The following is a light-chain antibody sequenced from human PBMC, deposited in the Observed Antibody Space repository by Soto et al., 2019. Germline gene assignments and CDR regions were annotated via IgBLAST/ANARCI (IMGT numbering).Light chain of an antibody. CDR3: QQYHNGPRT. CDR2: GAS. J-gene: IGKJ1*01. V-gene: IGKV3-15*01. CDR1: QSMGSN. Sequence: EIVMTHSPATLSVSPGETATLSCRSSQSMGSNLAWYQQKPGQAPRLLTYGASTRATGIPARFSGSGSGTEFTLTLTSLQSEDSEVYYCQQYHNGPRTFGQGTKVDI.